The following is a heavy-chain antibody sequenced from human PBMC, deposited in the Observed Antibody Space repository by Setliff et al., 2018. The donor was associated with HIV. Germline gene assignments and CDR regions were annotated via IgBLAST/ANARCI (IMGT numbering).Heavy chain of an antibody. CDR1: GGTFSRYV. J-gene: IGHJ4*02. Sequence: SVKVSCKASGGTFSRYVISWVRQAPGQGLEWMGGIIPIFGTANYAQKFQGRVTITTDDSTSTVYMELSSLRSEDTAVYYCSRAAYGYASSGYFFDYWGQGTLVTVSS. V-gene: IGHV1-69*05. D-gene: IGHD3-22*01. CDR3: SRAAYGYASSGYFFDY. CDR2: IIPIFGTA.